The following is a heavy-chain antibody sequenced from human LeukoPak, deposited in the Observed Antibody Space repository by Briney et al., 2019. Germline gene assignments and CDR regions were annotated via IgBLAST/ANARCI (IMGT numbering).Heavy chain of an antibody. D-gene: IGHD6-19*01. J-gene: IGHJ2*01. CDR3: AKSGWYRYWYFDL. CDR2: IKEDGREK. V-gene: IGHV3-7*01. CDR1: GFNFTTFW. Sequence: PGGSLRLSCAASGFNFTTFWMTWVRQAPGKGLEWVANIKEDGREKYYVDSVKGRFTISRDNAKNSLYLQMNSLRAEDTAVYYCAKSGWYRYWYFDLWGRGTLVTVSS.